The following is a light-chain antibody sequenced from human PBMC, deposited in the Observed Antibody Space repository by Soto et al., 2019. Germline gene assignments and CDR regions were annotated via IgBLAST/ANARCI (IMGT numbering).Light chain of an antibody. J-gene: IGKJ1*01. V-gene: IGKV3D-15*01. Sequence: EIATTQSEATQSVASREIATVSCRASESVSSNLAWYLQKPGQAPSLLIYGASTRAPGIPARFSGSGSGTEFTLAIRSLQSGDSAFYYWQQYNNGPRSFGQGTKWIS. CDR2: GAS. CDR1: ESVSSN. CDR3: QQYNNGPRS.